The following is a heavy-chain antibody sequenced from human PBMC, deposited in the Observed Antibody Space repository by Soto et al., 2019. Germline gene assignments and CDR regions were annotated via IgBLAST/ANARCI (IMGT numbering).Heavy chain of an antibody. D-gene: IGHD1-1*01. J-gene: IGHJ4*02. CDR1: GFSLTTGGVG. Sequence: QITLKESGPTRVKPTQPLTLTCTFSGFSLTTGGVGVGWIRQPPGKPLERLALIYWDDDKRYSPSLKSRLTTSNHTSKDQVVHTMTHMDPVDTATYYCAERAGLQGHWTGGYFDFWGLGALVSVSS. V-gene: IGHV2-5*02. CDR2: IYWDDDK. CDR3: AERAGLQGHWTGGYFDF.